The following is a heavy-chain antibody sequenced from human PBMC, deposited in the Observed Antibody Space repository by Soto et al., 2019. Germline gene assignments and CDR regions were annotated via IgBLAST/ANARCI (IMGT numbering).Heavy chain of an antibody. J-gene: IGHJ4*02. Sequence: EVQLVESGEGLVQPGGSLRLSCAASGFTFSNYGMHWVRQAPGRGLEYVSAITGDGGRTYYADSVKGRFTISRDNSKNTLYLQLGSLSAEDMAVYYCARVFSDNSGYYYDYWGQGTLVTVSS. CDR2: ITGDGGRT. D-gene: IGHD3-22*01. CDR1: GFTFSNYG. V-gene: IGHV3-64*02. CDR3: ARVFSDNSGYYYDY.